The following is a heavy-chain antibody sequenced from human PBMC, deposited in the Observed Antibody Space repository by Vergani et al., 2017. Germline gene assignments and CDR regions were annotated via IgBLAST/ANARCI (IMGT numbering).Heavy chain of an antibody. D-gene: IGHD3-22*01. Sequence: QVQLQESGPGLVKPSETLSLTCTVSGGSISSYYWSWIRQPAGKGLEWIGRIYTSGSTNYNPSLKSRVTMSVDTSTNQFSLKLSAVTAADTAVYYCAREYYYDSSGTGAFDIWGQGTMVTVSS. CDR3: AREYYYDSSGTGAFDI. J-gene: IGHJ3*02. CDR1: GGSISSYY. CDR2: IYTSGST. V-gene: IGHV4-4*07.